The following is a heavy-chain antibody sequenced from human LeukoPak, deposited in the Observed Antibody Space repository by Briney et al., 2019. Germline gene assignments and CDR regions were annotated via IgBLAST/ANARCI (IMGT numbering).Heavy chain of an antibody. CDR3: ARGLKRREMKKGYFDY. CDR2: FDPEDGET. J-gene: IGHJ4*02. Sequence: GASVKVSCKVPGYTLTELSMHWVRQAPGKGLEWMGGFDPEDGETIYAQKFQGRVTMTRNTSISTAYMELSSLRSEDTAVYYCARGLKRREMKKGYFDYWGQGTLVTDSS. CDR1: GYTLTELS. D-gene: IGHD5-24*01. V-gene: IGHV1-24*01.